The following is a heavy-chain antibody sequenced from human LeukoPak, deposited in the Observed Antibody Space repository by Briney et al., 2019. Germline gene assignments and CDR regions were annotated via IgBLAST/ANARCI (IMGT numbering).Heavy chain of an antibody. D-gene: IGHD3-22*01. Sequence: RSLILSCAASGFTFINYGMHWVRQAPGKGLEWVAVIWSDGNTKYYADSVKGRFTISRDNSKNTLYLQMNSLRAEDSAAYYCAKTPAPDSSGYYFDYWGQGTLATVSS. CDR2: IWSDGNTK. CDR1: GFTFINYG. V-gene: IGHV3-33*06. J-gene: IGHJ4*02. CDR3: AKTPAPDSSGYYFDY.